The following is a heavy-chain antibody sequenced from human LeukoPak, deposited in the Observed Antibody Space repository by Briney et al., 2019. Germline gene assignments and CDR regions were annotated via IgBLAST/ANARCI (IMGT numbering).Heavy chain of an antibody. CDR3: ARGASWFGELLFY. V-gene: IGHV3-7*03. D-gene: IGHD3-10*01. CDR2: IKQDRSEK. J-gene: IGHJ4*02. CDR1: GFTFSRYF. Sequence: GGSLRLSCAASGFTFSRYFMSWVRQAPGKGLEWVANIKQDRSEKYYVDSVKGRFTISRDNAKNSLYLQMNSLRAEDTAVYYCARGASWFGELLFYWGQGTLVTVSS.